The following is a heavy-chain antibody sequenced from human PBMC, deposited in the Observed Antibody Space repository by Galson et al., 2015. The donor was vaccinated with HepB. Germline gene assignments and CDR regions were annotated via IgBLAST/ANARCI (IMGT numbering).Heavy chain of an antibody. V-gene: IGHV3-30*18. CDR1: GFTFSNSG. D-gene: IGHD6-19*01. CDR3: AKDPYLYSALAGTMAGFDY. J-gene: IGHJ4*02. CDR2: ISCDGSNK. Sequence: SLRLSGAASGFTFSNSGMLWAGQAQGEELEGVAVISCDGSNKYYAASVKGRFTISRDTSKNTLYLQMNSLRAEDTALYYCAKDPYLYSALAGTMAGFDYWGQGTLVTVSS.